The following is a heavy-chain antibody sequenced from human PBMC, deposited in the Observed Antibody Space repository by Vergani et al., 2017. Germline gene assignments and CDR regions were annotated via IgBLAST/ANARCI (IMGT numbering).Heavy chain of an antibody. CDR1: GYTFTGYY. CDR2: INPNSGGT. V-gene: IGHV1-2*02. Sequence: QVQLVQSGAEVKKPGASVTVSCKASGYTFTGYYMHWVRQAPGQGLEWMGWINPNSGGTNYAQKFQGRVTMTRDTSISTAYMELSRLRSDDTAVYYCARALLKYSSGLEFDYWGQGTLVTVSS. J-gene: IGHJ4*02. D-gene: IGHD6-19*01. CDR3: ARALLKYSSGLEFDY.